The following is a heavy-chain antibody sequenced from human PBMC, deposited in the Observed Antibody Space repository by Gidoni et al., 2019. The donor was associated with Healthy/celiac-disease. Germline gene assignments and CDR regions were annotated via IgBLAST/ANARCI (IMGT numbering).Heavy chain of an antibody. CDR3: ATRRAITGYSYGYSDLDY. CDR2: ISYDGSNK. V-gene: IGHV3-30*03. Sequence: QVQLVESGGGVVQPGRSLRLSCAASGFTFRSYGRHWVRQAPGKGLEWGAVISYDGSNKYYADSVKGRFTISRDNSKNTLYLQMNSLRAEDTAVYYCATRRAITGYSYGYSDLDYWGQGTLVTVSS. J-gene: IGHJ4*02. CDR1: GFTFRSYG. D-gene: IGHD5-18*01.